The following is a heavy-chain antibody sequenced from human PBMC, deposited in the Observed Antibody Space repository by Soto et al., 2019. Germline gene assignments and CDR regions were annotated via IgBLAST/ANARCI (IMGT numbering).Heavy chain of an antibody. CDR3: HCQQLAVGYYFDY. Sequence: QVQLVQSGAEVKKPGSSVKVSCKASGGTFSSYTISWVRQAPGQGLEWMGRIIPILGIANYEQKFQGRVTITADKSTSTAYMELSSLGSEDTAVYYCHCQQLAVGYYFDYWGQGTLVTVSS. D-gene: IGHD6-13*01. CDR1: GGTFSSYT. V-gene: IGHV1-69*02. J-gene: IGHJ4*02. CDR2: IIPILGIA.